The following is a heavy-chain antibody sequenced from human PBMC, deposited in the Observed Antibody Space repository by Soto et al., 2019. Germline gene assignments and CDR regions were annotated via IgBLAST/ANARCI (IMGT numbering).Heavy chain of an antibody. CDR1: GFTFSSYS. D-gene: IGHD2-2*01. Sequence: GGSLRLSCAASGFTFSSYSMNWVRQAPGKGLEWVSSISSSISYIYYADSVKGRFTISRDNAKNSLYLQMNSLRAEDTAVYYCARDLSGSLGSVPGYCSSTSCSYMDVWGQGTRVTVSS. CDR2: ISSSISYI. J-gene: IGHJ6*02. CDR3: ARDLSGSLGSVPGYCSSTSCSYMDV. V-gene: IGHV3-21*01.